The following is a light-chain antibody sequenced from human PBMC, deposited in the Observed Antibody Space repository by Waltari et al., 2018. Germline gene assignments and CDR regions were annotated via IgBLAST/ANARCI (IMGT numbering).Light chain of an antibody. V-gene: IGLV2-14*01. Sequence: QSALTQPASVSGSPGQSITISCTGTISDIGGYDYVSWYQQYPGEAPKLMIHDVNKRSSGVSHRFSGSKSGDTASLTISGLQADDEATYYCSSYTTISTWVFGGGTRVTVL. CDR3: SSYTTISTWV. J-gene: IGLJ3*02. CDR2: DVN. CDR1: ISDIGGYDY.